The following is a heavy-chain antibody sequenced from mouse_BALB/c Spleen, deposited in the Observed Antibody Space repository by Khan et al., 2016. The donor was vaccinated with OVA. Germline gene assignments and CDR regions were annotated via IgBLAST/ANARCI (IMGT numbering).Heavy chain of an antibody. V-gene: IGHV14-3*02. D-gene: IGHD4-1*01. J-gene: IGHJ3*01. CDR1: GFNIKDTY. CDR2: IDPANGNT. Sequence: EVQLQQSGAELVKPGASVKLSCTASGFNIKDTYMHWVKQRPEQGLEWIGRIDPANGNTKYDPKFQDKATITADTSSNTAYLQLRSLTSEDTAVYYCARDYWDVFAYWGQGTLVTVSA. CDR3: ARDYWDVFAY.